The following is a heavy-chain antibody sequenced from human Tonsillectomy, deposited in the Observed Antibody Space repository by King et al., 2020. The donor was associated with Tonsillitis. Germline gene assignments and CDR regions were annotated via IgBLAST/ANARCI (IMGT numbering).Heavy chain of an antibody. D-gene: IGHD3/OR15-3a*01. Sequence: VQLQESGPGVVKPSETLSLTCTVSGVSIGSSSFYWGWIRQPPGKGLEWIGSVYYTGANYYSPSLESRLSISSDTSKNQFSLRLSSVNAADTAVYFCARHAAPPNMNFDYFDYWGQGALVTVSS. J-gene: IGHJ4*02. CDR1: GVSIGSSSFY. CDR3: ARHAAPPNMNFDYFDY. CDR2: VYYTGAN. V-gene: IGHV4-39*01.